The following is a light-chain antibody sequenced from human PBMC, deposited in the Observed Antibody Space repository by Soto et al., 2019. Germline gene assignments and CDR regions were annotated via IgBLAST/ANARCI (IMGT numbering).Light chain of an antibody. V-gene: IGKV3-15*01. J-gene: IGKJ5*01. CDR3: PQYNNWPPIT. CDR2: GAS. CDR1: QSVSSN. Sequence: EIVMTQSPATLSVSPGERATLSCRASQSVSSNLAWYQQKPGQAPRLLIYGASTRATSIPARFSGSGSGTEFTLTISSLQSEDFAVYYCPQYNNWPPITFGQGTRLEIK.